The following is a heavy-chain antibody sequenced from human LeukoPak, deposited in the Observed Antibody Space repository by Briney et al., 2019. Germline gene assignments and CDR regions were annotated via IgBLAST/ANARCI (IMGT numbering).Heavy chain of an antibody. V-gene: IGHV1-2*02. CDR3: ARDGYDILTGYSALYYYYYYMDV. J-gene: IGHJ6*03. Sequence: RASVKVSRKASGYTFTGYYMHWVRQAPGQGLEWMGWINPNSGGTNYAQKFQGRVTMTRDTSISTAYMELSRLRSDDTAVYYCARDGYDILTGYSALYYYYYYMDVWGKGTTVTVSS. CDR2: INPNSGGT. CDR1: GYTFTGYY. D-gene: IGHD3-9*01.